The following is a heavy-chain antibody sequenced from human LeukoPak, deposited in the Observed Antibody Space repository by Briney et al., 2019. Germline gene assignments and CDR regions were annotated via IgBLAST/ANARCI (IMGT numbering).Heavy chain of an antibody. Sequence: ASVKVSCKASGGTFSSYAISWVRQAPGQGLEWMGGIIPIFGTANYAQKFQGRVTITADESTSTAYMELSSLRSEDTAVYYCAREALGVSGSYYFDYWGQGTLVTVSS. J-gene: IGHJ4*02. CDR3: AREALGVSGSYYFDY. V-gene: IGHV1-69*13. CDR2: IIPIFGTA. CDR1: GGTFSSYA. D-gene: IGHD1-26*01.